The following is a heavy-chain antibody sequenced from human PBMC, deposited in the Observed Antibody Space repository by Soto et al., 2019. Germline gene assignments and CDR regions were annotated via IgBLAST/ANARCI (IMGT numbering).Heavy chain of an antibody. CDR2: ISGSGGRT. CDR3: AKDPASCGADCYGEFDH. Sequence: EVHLLESGGGLVQPGGSLRLSCAASGFTFSSYAMSWVRQAPGKGLEWVSAISGSGGRTYYADSVKGRFTISRDSSRNTLYLQMNSLRGEETAVYYCAKDPASCGADCYGEFDHWGQGTLVSVSS. D-gene: IGHD2-21*02. V-gene: IGHV3-23*01. J-gene: IGHJ4*02. CDR1: GFTFSSYA.